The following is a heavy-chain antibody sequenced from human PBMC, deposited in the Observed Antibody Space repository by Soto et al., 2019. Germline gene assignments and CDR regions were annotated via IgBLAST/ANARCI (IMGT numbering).Heavy chain of an antibody. J-gene: IGHJ3*02. V-gene: IGHV1-69*06. D-gene: IGHD1-26*01. CDR3: ATVRHRGDSGTYYNFLAAFDI. CDR2: IIPIFGKA. CDR1: GGTFSSYA. Sequence: SVKVSCKASGGTFSSYAISWVRQAPGQGLEWMGGIIPIFGKANYAQKFQGRVTITADKSTSTDYMELSSLRSEDTAVYYCATVRHRGDSGTYYNFLAAFDIWGQGTMVTVSS.